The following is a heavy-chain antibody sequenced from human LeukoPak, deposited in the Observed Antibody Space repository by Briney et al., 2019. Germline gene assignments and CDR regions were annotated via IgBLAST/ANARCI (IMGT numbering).Heavy chain of an antibody. Sequence: GGSLRLSCAASGFTFDAYAMHWVRQAPGKGLEWVSGISWNGGGMGYAVSVKGRFTISRDNAKNSLYLQMNSLRVEDTAVYYCARGRPHGNDYWGQGTLVTVSS. V-gene: IGHV3-9*01. J-gene: IGHJ4*02. CDR3: ARGRPHGNDY. D-gene: IGHD4-23*01. CDR2: ISWNGGGM. CDR1: GFTFDAYA.